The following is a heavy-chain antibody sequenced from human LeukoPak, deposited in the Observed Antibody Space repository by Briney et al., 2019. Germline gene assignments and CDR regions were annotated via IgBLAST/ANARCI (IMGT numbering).Heavy chain of an antibody. J-gene: IGHJ4*02. V-gene: IGHV3-23*01. D-gene: IGHD3-22*01. CDR3: AQDRYDSSAYYFED. CDR1: GFTFSSYA. CDR2: ISGSGSRT. Sequence: QPGGSLRLSCVASGFTFSSYAMSWVRQAPGRGLEWVSVISGSGSRTSYADSVKGRFTISRDNSKNTLYLQMNSLRAEDTATYYCAQDRYDSSAYYFEDWGQGTLVTVSS.